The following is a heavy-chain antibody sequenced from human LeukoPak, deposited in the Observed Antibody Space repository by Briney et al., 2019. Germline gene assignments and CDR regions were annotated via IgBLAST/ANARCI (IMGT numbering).Heavy chain of an antibody. V-gene: IGHV3-48*04. CDR1: GFTFSSYA. J-gene: IGHJ4*02. Sequence: GGSLRLSCAASGFTFSSYAMSWVRQAPGKGLEWVSYISSSSSTIYYADSVKGRFTISRDNAKNSLYLQMNSLRAEDTAVYYCARDYHSSGWYHFDYWGQGTLVTVSS. CDR2: ISSSSSTI. CDR3: ARDYHSSGWYHFDY. D-gene: IGHD6-19*01.